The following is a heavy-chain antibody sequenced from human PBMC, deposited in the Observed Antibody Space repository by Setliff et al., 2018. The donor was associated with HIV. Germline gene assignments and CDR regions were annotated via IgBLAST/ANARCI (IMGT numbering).Heavy chain of an antibody. CDR3: ARDLIWGASDY. CDR2: INTDGSST. V-gene: IGHV3-74*01. CDR1: GFTFSSHW. J-gene: IGHJ4*02. D-gene: IGHD7-27*01. Sequence: PGESPKISCAASGFTFSSHWMHWVRQAPGKGLVWVSRINTDGSSTSYADSVKGRFTISRDNAKNTLYLQMNSLRAEDTDIYYCARDLIWGASDYWGEGTLVTVSS.